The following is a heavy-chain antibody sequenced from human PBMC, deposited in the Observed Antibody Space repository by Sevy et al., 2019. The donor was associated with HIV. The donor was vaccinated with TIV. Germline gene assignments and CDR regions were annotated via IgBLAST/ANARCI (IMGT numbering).Heavy chain of an antibody. CDR1: GYTFTSYG. CDR2: ISAYNGNT. CDR3: ARDPQPTYYYDSSGYSRGGFWFDP. J-gene: IGHJ5*02. D-gene: IGHD3-22*01. V-gene: IGHV1-18*01. Sequence: ASVKVSCKASGYTFTSYGISWVRQAPGQGLEWMGWISAYNGNTNYAQKLQGRVTMTTDTSTSTAYMELRSQRSDDTAVYYCARDPQPTYYYDSSGYSRGGFWFDPWGQGTLVTVSS.